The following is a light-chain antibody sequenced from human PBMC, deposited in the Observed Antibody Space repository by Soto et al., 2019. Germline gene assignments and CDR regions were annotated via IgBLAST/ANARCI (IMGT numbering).Light chain of an antibody. CDR2: LHSDGSH. J-gene: IGLJ2*01. CDR3: QTWGTGIHV. CDR1: TGHINDA. V-gene: IGLV4-69*01. Sequence: QLVLTQSPSASASLGASVKLTCTLSTGHINDAVAWHQQQPEKGPRYLMALHSDGSHTKGDGIPDRFSGSSAGTDRYLTIFGLQSEDEADYYCQTWGTGIHVFGGGTKVTVL.